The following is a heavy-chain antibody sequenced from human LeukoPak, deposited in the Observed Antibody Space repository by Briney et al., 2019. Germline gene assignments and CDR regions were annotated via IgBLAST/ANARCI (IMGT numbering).Heavy chain of an antibody. CDR2: IYYSGST. CDR3: ARGSRLGTQLRNWFDP. CDR1: GFTFSSYA. J-gene: IGHJ5*02. Sequence: GSLRLSCAASGFTFSSYAMSWVRQPPGKGLEWIGSIYYSGSTYYNPSLKSRVTISVDTSKNQFSLKLSSVTAADTAVYYCARGSRLGTQLRNWFDPWGQGTLVTVSS. D-gene: IGHD3-10*01. V-gene: IGHV4-38-2*01.